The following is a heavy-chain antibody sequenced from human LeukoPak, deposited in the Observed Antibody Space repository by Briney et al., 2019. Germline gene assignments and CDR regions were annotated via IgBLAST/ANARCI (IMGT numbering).Heavy chain of an antibody. CDR3: AKDEVKYCSGGSCYSGHY. D-gene: IGHD2-15*01. V-gene: IGHV3-30-3*01. CDR2: ISYDGSNK. J-gene: IGHJ4*02. Sequence: RSGGSLRLSCAASGFTFSSYAMHWVRQAPGKGLEWVAVISYDGSNKYYADSVKGRFTISRDNSKNTLYLQMNSLRAEDTAVYYCAKDEVKYCSGGSCYSGHYWGQGTLVTVSS. CDR1: GFTFSSYA.